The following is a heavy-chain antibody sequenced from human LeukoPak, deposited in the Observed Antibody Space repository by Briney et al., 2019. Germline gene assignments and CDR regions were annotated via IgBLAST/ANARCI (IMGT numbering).Heavy chain of an antibody. CDR1: GGSISSYY. Sequence: SETLSLTCAVSGGSISSYYWSWIRQPPGKGLEWIGYIYYSGSTNYNPSLKSRVTISVDTSKNQFSLKLSSVTAADTAVYYCARRASMGSWYFIDYWGQGALVTVSS. CDR3: ARRASMGSWYFIDY. V-gene: IGHV4-59*08. CDR2: IYYSGST. J-gene: IGHJ4*02. D-gene: IGHD2-15*01.